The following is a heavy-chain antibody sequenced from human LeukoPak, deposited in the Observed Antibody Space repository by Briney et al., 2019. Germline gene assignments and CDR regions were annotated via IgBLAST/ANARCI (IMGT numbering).Heavy chain of an antibody. J-gene: IGHJ6*02. CDR2: IWYDGSNK. V-gene: IGHV3-33*01. D-gene: IGHD4-17*01. Sequence: GGSLRLSCAASGFTFSSYGMHWVRQAPGKGLEWVAVIWYDGSNKYYADSVKSRFTISRDNSKNTLYLQMNSLSAEDTAVYYCARTTVTTGLYYYYGMDVWGQGTTVTVSS. CDR1: GFTFSSYG. CDR3: ARTTVTTGLYYYYGMDV.